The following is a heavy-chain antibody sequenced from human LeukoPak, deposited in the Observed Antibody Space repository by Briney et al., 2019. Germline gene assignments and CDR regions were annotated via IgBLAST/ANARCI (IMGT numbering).Heavy chain of an antibody. V-gene: IGHV5-51*01. J-gene: IGHJ4*02. D-gene: IGHD1-26*01. CDR3: ARLRGSSLDY. CDR1: EYSFATYW. CDR2: IYPGDSDT. Sequence: PGESLKISCKGSEYSFATYWIGWVRQMPGKGLEWMGVIYPGDSDTRYSPSFQGQVTISADKSITTAYLQWSSLKASDTAMYYCARLRGSSLDYWGQGTLVTVSS.